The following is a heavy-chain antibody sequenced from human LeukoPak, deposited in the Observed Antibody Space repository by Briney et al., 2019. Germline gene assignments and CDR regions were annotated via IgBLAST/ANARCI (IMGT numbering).Heavy chain of an antibody. D-gene: IGHD3-3*01. CDR1: RFTFSGYW. CDR3: ARASGFSGFWSGVNGMDV. J-gene: IGHJ6*02. V-gene: IGHV3-7*01. Sequence: GGSLRLSCAASRFTFSGYWMSWVRQAPGKGLEWVANIKQDGSEKYYVDSVKGRFTISRDNAKNSLYLQMNSLRAEDTAVYYCARASGFSGFWSGVNGMDVWVQGTTVTVSS. CDR2: IKQDGSEK.